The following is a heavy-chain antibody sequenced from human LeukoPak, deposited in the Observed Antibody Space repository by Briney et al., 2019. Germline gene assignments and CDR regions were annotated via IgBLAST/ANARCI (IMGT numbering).Heavy chain of an antibody. CDR2: ISYDGSNK. D-gene: IGHD3-16*01. Sequence: GGSLRLSCAASGFTFSSYGMHWVRQAPGKGLEWVAVISYDGSNKYYADSVKGRFTISRDNSKNTLYLQMNSLRAEDTAVYYCAKPISIWDLAFDIWGQGTMVTVSS. J-gene: IGHJ3*02. CDR1: GFTFSSYG. CDR3: AKPISIWDLAFDI. V-gene: IGHV3-30*18.